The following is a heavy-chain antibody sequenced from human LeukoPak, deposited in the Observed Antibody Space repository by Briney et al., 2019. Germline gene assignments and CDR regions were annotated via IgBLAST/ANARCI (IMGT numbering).Heavy chain of an antibody. Sequence: GGSLRLSCAASGFTFSSYAMSWVRQAPGKGLEWVSAISGSGGSTYYADSVKGRFTISRDNSKNTLYLQMNSLRAEDTAVYYCAKRGSYSSSFTSTFDYWGQGTLVTVSS. V-gene: IGHV3-23*01. D-gene: IGHD6-6*01. CDR2: ISGSGGST. CDR1: GFTFSSYA. CDR3: AKRGSYSSSFTSTFDY. J-gene: IGHJ4*02.